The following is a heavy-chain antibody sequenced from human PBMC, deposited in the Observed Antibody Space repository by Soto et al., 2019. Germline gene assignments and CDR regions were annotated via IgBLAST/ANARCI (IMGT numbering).Heavy chain of an antibody. CDR1: VYSFTSDW. J-gene: IGHJ4*02. D-gene: IGHD6-19*01. Sequence: PGESLKISCKGSVYSFTSDWIGWVRQMPGKGLEWIGIIYPGDSDTRYSPSFQGQVTIAADKSINTAYLQWRSLKASGTAMYFCARFYSSGLYYFDFWGQGTLVTVSS. V-gene: IGHV5-51*01. CDR3: ARFYSSGLYYFDF. CDR2: IYPGDSDT.